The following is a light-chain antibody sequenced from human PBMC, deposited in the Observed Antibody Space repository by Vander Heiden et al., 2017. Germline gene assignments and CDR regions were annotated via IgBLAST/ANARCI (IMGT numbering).Light chain of an antibody. CDR2: DAS. V-gene: IGKV3-11*01. CDR3: QQRSNWPIT. CDR1: QSVSSY. J-gene: IGKJ5*01. Sequence: EIVFTQSPATLSLSPGARATLSCRASQSVSSYLAWYQQKPGQAPRLLIYDASNRATGIPARFSGSGSGTDFTLTISSLEPEDFAVYYCQQRSNWPITFGQGTRLEIK.